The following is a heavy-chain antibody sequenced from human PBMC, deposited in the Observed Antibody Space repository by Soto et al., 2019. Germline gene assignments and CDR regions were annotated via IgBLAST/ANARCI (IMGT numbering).Heavy chain of an antibody. D-gene: IGHD3-3*01. CDR1: GGTVTSSPFH. Sequence: TSETLSLTCAVSGGTVTSSPFHGGWIRQPPGKGLEWIGSIDYSGTTYYNPSLKSRVTISVDTSRKQYSLKLNSVTAADTAVYYCARQYGDFWSGSHYFYMDVWGKGTTVTVSS. V-gene: IGHV4-39*01. CDR3: ARQYGDFWSGSHYFYMDV. CDR2: IDYSGTT. J-gene: IGHJ6*03.